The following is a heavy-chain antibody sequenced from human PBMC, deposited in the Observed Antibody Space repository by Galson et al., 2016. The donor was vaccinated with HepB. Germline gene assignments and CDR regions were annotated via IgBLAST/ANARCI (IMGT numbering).Heavy chain of an antibody. J-gene: IGHJ6*02. D-gene: IGHD5-24*01. V-gene: IGHV4-39*01. Sequence: SETLSLTCTVSGGSISSTSYYWGWIRQSPGQGLEWIGTIYYSGTTYHNPSLKSRVTISVDTSKNQFSLMLSSVTAADTAVYYCARSIDGYYGMDVWGQGTTVTVSS. CDR1: GGSISSTSYY. CDR3: ARSIDGYYGMDV. CDR2: IYYSGTT.